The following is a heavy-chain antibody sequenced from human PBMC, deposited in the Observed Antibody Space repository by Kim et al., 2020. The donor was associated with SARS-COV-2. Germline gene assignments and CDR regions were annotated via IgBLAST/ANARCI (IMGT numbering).Heavy chain of an antibody. J-gene: IGHJ4*02. CDR3: ARIDRDYYDSSGYYGDY. CDR1: GFTFSDYY. CDR2: ISSSGIYT. Sequence: GGSLRLSCAASGFTFSDYYMSWIRQAPGKGLEWVSYISSSGIYTNYADSVKGRFTISRDNAKNSLFLHMNSLRAEDTAVYYCARIDRDYYDSSGYYGDYWGQGTLVSVSS. D-gene: IGHD3-22*01. V-gene: IGHV3-11*06.